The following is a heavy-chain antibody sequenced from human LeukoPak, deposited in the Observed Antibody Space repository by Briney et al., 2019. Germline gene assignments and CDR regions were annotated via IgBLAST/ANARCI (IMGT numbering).Heavy chain of an antibody. V-gene: IGHV3-21*01. CDR3: AREEWSYSGSYFLDY. D-gene: IGHD1-26*01. CDR1: GFTFSSYS. J-gene: IGHJ4*02. Sequence: PGGSLRLSCAASGFTFSSYSMNWVRQAPGKRLEWVSSSSSSSSYIYYADSVKGRFTISRDNAKNSLYLQMNSLRAEDTAVYYCAREEWSYSGSYFLDYWGQGTLVTVSS. CDR2: SSSSSSYI.